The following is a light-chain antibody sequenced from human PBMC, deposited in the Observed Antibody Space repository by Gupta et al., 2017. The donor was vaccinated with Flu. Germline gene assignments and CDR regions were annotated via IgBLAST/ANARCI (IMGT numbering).Light chain of an antibody. CDR3: QQYGSSSYT. CDR1: QSVSRSY. J-gene: IGKJ2*01. CDR2: GTS. Sequence: EIVLTQSSGTLSLSPGERATLSCRASQSVSRSYLAWYQQKPGQAPRLLIYGTSSRATDIPDRFSGSGSGTDFTLTITRLEPEDFAVYYCQQYGSSSYTFGQGTKLEIK. V-gene: IGKV3-20*01.